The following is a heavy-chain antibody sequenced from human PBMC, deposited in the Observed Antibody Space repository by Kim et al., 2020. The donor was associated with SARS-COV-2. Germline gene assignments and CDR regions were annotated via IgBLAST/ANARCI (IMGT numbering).Heavy chain of an antibody. D-gene: IGHD3-10*01. CDR1: GGSISSGGYY. J-gene: IGHJ4*02. CDR2: IYYSGST. CDR3: ARGDQDYYGSGSYFFY. V-gene: IGHV4-31*03. Sequence: SETLSLTCTVSGGSISSGGYYWSWIRQHPGKGLEWIGYIYYSGSTYYNPSLKSRVTISVDTSKNQFSLKLSSVTAADTAVYYCARGDQDYYGSGSYFFYWGQGTLVTVSS.